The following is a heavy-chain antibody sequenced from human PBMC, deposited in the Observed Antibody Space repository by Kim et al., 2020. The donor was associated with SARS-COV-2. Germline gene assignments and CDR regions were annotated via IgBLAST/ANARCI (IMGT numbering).Heavy chain of an antibody. V-gene: IGHV1-46*01. J-gene: IGHJ4*02. D-gene: IGHD5-18*01. CDR3: AREAVPGYGYTWSASGNPFDN. Sequence: ASVNVSCKASGYTFINYKIHWVRQAPGQGLEWMGMLDPGGRRTSYEQKFQGRLTMTSDTSTATVYMELSSLKSEDTAIYFCAREAVPGYGYTWSASGNPFDNWGQGSSVTVSS. CDR1: GYTFINYK. CDR2: LDPGGRRT.